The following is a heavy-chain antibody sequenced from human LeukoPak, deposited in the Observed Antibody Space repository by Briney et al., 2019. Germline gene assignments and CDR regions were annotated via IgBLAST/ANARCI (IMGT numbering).Heavy chain of an antibody. CDR3: ARHSYYYDSSGYYGAEYFQH. CDR1: GYSFTSYW. Sequence: GESLKISCKGSGYSFTSYWIGWVRQMPGKGLEWMGIIYPGDSDTRYSPSFQGQVTISADKSISTAYLQWSSLKASDTAMYYCARHSYYYDSSGYYGAEYFQHWGQGTLVTVSS. CDR2: IYPGDSDT. J-gene: IGHJ1*01. D-gene: IGHD3-22*01. V-gene: IGHV5-51*01.